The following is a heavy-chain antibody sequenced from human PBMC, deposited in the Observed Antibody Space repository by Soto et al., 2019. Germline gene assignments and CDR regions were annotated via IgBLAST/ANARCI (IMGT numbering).Heavy chain of an antibody. D-gene: IGHD3-3*01. V-gene: IGHV4-59*01. CDR2: IYHSGST. J-gene: IGHJ4*02. Sequence: QVQLQESGPGLVKPSETLSVTCTVSGGSITSYYWSWIRQPPGKGLEWIAYIYHSGSTNSNPSLRSRVTISLDTSKSQFSLRLSSVTAADTAVYYCTSRAHDFWGPGTLVTVSS. CDR1: GGSITSYY. CDR3: TSRAHDF.